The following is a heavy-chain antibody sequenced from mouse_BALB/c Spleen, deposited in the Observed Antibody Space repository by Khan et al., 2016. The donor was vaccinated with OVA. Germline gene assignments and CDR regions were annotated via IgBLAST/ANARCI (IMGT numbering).Heavy chain of an antibody. D-gene: IGHD3-3*01. Sequence: QVQLKQSGAELVRPGASVKLSCKTSGYIFTSYWIHWVKQRSGQGLEWIARIYPGTDNTYYNEKLKDKATLTADKSSSTAYMQLRSLKSEDSAVNLWSREGAVYYFDDWGQGTPLTVSS. V-gene: IGHV1-76*01. CDR3: SREGAVYYFDD. J-gene: IGHJ2*01. CDR2: IYPGTDNT. CDR1: GYIFTSYW.